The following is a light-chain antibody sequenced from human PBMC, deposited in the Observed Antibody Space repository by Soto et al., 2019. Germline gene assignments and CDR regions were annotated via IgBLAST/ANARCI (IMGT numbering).Light chain of an antibody. CDR1: SSDVGGYNY. CDR2: EVS. Sequence: QSALTQPASVSGSPGQSITISCTGTSSDVGGYNYVSWCQQHPGKAPKLMIYEVSNRPSGVSNRFSGSKSGNTASLTISGLQAEDEADYYCSSYTSSSTLYVFGTGTKLT. CDR3: SSYTSSSTLYV. J-gene: IGLJ1*01. V-gene: IGLV2-14*01.